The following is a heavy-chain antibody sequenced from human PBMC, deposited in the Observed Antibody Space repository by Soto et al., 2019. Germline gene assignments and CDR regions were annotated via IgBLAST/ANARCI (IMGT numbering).Heavy chain of an antibody. CDR1: GGSISSGGYS. J-gene: IGHJ1*01. V-gene: IGHV4-30-2*01. CDR3: ASSYYDSSGSALRD. D-gene: IGHD3-22*01. CDR2: IYHSGST. Sequence: QLQLQESGSGLVKPSQTLSLTCAVSGGSISSGGYSWSWIRQPPGKGLEWIGYIYHSGSTYYNPFLKSRVTISVDRSKNQFSLKLSSVTAADTAVYYCASSYYDSSGSALRDWGQGTLVTVSS.